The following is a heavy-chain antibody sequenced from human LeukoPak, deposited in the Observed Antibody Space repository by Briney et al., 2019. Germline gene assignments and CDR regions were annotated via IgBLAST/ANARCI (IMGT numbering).Heavy chain of an antibody. V-gene: IGHV3-48*01. J-gene: IGHJ4*02. CDR3: ARGRVITMVRGVLVY. D-gene: IGHD3-10*01. Sequence: GGSLRLSCAASGFTFSSYSMNWVRQAPGKGLEWVSYISSSSSTIYYADSVKGRFTISRDNAKNSLYLQMNSLRAEDTAVYYCARGRVITMVRGVLVYWGQGTLVTVSS. CDR1: GFTFSSYS. CDR2: ISSSSSTI.